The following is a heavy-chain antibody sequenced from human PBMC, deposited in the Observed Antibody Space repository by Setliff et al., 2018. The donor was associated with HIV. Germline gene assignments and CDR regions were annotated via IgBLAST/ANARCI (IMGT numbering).Heavy chain of an antibody. D-gene: IGHD6-19*01. CDR3: ARQFRYPNRAVAGVDY. CDR2: IYYSGST. V-gene: IGHV4-59*08. CDR1: GGSISSYY. J-gene: IGHJ4*02. Sequence: PSETLSLTCTVSGGSISSYYWSWIRQPPGKGLEWIGYIYYSGSTNYNPSLKSRVTISVDTSKNQFSLTLSSVTAADTAIYFCARQFRYPNRAVAGVDYWGQGTLVTVSS.